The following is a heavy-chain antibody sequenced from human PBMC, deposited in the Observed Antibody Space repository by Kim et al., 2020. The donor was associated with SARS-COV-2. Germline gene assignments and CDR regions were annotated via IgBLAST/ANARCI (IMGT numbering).Heavy chain of an antibody. CDR1: GLSFSRYW. Sequence: GGSLRLSCAASGLSFSRYWMHWVRQVPGKGLVWVSRVNYDGSSISYADSVKGRFTISRDNAKNTLYLQMNSLRAEDTAVYYCARVGYHDTSVLDYWGQGTLVTVSS. D-gene: IGHD3-22*01. CDR2: VNYDGSSI. CDR3: ARVGYHDTSVLDY. J-gene: IGHJ4*02. V-gene: IGHV3-74*01.